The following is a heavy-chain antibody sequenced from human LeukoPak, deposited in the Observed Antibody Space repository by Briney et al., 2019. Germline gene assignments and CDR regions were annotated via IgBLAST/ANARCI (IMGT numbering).Heavy chain of an antibody. CDR2: ISWYSGSI. CDR1: GFTFDDYA. Sequence: GGSLGLSCAASGFTFDDYAMHWVRQAPGKGLEWVSGISWYSGSIGYADSVKGRFTISRDNSKNTLYLQMNSLSAEDTAVYYCARDGGGGEQLVLGYWGQGTLVTVSS. D-gene: IGHD6-6*01. J-gene: IGHJ4*02. V-gene: IGHV3-9*01. CDR3: ARDGGGGEQLVLGY.